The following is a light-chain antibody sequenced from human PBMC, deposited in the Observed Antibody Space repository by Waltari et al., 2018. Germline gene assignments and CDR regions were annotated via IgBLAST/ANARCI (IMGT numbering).Light chain of an antibody. CDR1: QSISSW. V-gene: IGKV1-5*03. CDR2: KAS. Sequence: DIQMTQSPSTLSASVGDRATITCRARQSISSWLAWYQQKPGKAPKLLIYKASSLESGVPSRFSGSGSGTEFTLTISSLQPDDFATYYCQQYNSYSYTFGQGTKLEIK. J-gene: IGKJ2*01. CDR3: QQYNSYSYT.